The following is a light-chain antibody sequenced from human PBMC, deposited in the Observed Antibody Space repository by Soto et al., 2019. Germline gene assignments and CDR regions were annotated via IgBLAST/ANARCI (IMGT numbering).Light chain of an antibody. CDR2: GAS. CDR3: QQYGSSPIT. V-gene: IGKV3-20*01. CDR1: QSVSSSY. J-gene: IGKJ5*01. Sequence: EIVLTQSPGTLSLSPGERATLSCRASQSVSSSYLAWYQQKPGQAPRLLLYGASSRATGIPDRFSGSGAGTDFTLTISRLEPEYFAVYYCQQYGSSPITFGQGTRLEIK.